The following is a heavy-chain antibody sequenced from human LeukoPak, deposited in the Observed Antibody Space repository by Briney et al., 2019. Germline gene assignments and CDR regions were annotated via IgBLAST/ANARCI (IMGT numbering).Heavy chain of an antibody. CDR1: GFTFSSYA. J-gene: IGHJ4*02. V-gene: IGHV3-23*01. Sequence: GGSLRLSCAASGFTFSSYAMSWVRQARGKGLEWVSAISGSGGSTYYADSVKGRFTISRDNSKNTLYLQMNSLRAEDTAVYYCAKDGGSSGWFDYWGQGTLVTVSS. CDR2: ISGSGGST. CDR3: AKDGGSSGWFDY. D-gene: IGHD6-19*01.